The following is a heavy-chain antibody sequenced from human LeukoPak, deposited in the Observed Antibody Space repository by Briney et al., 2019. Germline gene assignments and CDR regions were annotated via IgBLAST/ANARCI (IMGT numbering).Heavy chain of an antibody. CDR2: IYSGGST. CDR3: ASNDILTGSY. J-gene: IGHJ4*02. V-gene: IGHV3-53*01. D-gene: IGHD3-9*01. Sequence: GGCLRVSCAAPGVTVCSTYMRSGRPAPREGLGWGSVIYSGGSTYYADSVKGRFTISRDNSKNTLYLQMNSLRAEDTAVYYCASNDILTGSYWGQGTLVTVSS. CDR1: GVTVCSTY.